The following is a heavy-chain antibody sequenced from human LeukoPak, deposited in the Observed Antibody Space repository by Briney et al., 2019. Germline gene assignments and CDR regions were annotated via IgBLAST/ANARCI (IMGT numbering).Heavy chain of an antibody. V-gene: IGHV3-23*01. CDR1: GFTFDDYA. CDR3: AKDLDGFDY. CDR2: ISGSGGST. Sequence: GGSLRLSCAASGFTFDDYAMHWVRQAPGKGLEWVSAISGSGGSTYYADSVKGRFTISRDNSKNTLYLQMNSLRAEDTAVYYCAKDLDGFDYWGQGTLVTVSS. D-gene: IGHD5-24*01. J-gene: IGHJ4*02.